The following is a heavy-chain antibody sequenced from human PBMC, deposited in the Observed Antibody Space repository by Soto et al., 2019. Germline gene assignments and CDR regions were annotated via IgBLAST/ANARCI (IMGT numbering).Heavy chain of an antibody. CDR2: ISATGGGT. J-gene: IGHJ4*02. CDR3: AKDRRAGENSAFYFDF. Sequence: PGGSLRLSCAASGFKFSNYAMSWVRQAPGKGLEWVSLISATGGGTYYADSVKGRFTISRDNSHNTLYLQVHSLTAEDTAVYYCAKDRRAGENSAFYFDFWGQGAQVTVSS. D-gene: IGHD2-15*01. CDR1: GFKFSNYA. V-gene: IGHV3-23*01.